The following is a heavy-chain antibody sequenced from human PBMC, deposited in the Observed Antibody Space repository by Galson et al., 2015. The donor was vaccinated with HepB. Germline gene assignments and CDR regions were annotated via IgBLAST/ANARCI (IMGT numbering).Heavy chain of an antibody. CDR1: GFTFSSYA. V-gene: IGHV3-30-3*01. CDR3: ARDRGGYCSSTSCYTTFIDY. J-gene: IGHJ4*02. CDR2: ISYDGSNK. Sequence: SLRLSCAASGFTFSSYAMHWVRQAPGKGLEWVAVISYDGSNKYYADSVKGRFTISRDNSKNTLYLQMNSLRAEDTAVYYCARDRGGYCSSTSCYTTFIDYWGQGTLVTVSS. D-gene: IGHD2-2*02.